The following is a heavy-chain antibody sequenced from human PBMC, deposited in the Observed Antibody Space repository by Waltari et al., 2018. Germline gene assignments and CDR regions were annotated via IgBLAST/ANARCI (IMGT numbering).Heavy chain of an antibody. Sequence: VQLVESGEGLVQPGVSLRLSCAASGFTFDTDPLRRVRRAPWKGLEWVSAISGSGGSTYYADSVKGRFTISRDNSKNTLYLQMNSLRAEDTAVYYCATSYYDILTGYSTPWYWGQGTLVTVSS. V-gene: IGHV3-23*04. CDR3: ATSYYDILTGYSTPWY. CDR1: GFTFDTDP. J-gene: IGHJ4*02. D-gene: IGHD3-9*01. CDR2: ISGSGGST.